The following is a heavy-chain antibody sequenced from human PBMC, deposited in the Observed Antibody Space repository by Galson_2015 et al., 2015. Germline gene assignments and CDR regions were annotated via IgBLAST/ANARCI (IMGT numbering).Heavy chain of an antibody. CDR1: GYTFTSYA. J-gene: IGHJ5*02. V-gene: IGHV1-3*01. CDR3: ARGANWFDP. Sequence: SVKVSCKASGYTFTSYAMHWVRQAPGQRLEWMGWINAGNGNTEYSQKFQGRVTITRDTSASTAYMELSSLRSEDTAVYYCARGANWFDPWGQGTLVTVSS. CDR2: INAGNGNT.